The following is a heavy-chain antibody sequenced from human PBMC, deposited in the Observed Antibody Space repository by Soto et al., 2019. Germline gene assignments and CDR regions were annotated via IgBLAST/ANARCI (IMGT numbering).Heavy chain of an antibody. CDR2: IYPGDSDT. D-gene: IGHD2-2*01. J-gene: IGHJ5*02. Sequence: PGESLKISCKGSGYRFTNYWIGWVRQMPGKGLEWMGIIYPGDSDTRYSPSFQGQVTISADKSINTAYLQWNSLKASATAMYYCARHYCSGTTCYEFDDWAQGTQIIGSS. CDR1: GYRFTNYW. V-gene: IGHV5-51*01. CDR3: ARHYCSGTTCYEFDD.